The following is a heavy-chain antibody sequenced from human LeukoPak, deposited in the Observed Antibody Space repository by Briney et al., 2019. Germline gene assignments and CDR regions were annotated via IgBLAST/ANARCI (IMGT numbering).Heavy chain of an antibody. Sequence: ASVKVSCKASGYTFTGYYMHWVRQAPGQGLEWMGWINPNSGGTNYAQKLQGRVTMTTDTSTSTAYVELRSLRSDDTAVYYCAREVAGGGDGPWGQGTLVTVSS. V-gene: IGHV1-2*02. CDR1: GYTFTGYY. D-gene: IGHD2-21*02. CDR2: INPNSGGT. CDR3: AREVAGGGDGP. J-gene: IGHJ5*02.